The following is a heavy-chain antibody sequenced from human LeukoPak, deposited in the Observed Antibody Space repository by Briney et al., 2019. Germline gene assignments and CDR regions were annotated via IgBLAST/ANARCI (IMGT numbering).Heavy chain of an antibody. CDR3: ASSLGP. Sequence: QSGGSLRLSCAASGFSFSSYEMNWVRQAPGKGLEWDSYISSSGSTIFYADSVTGRFTISRDNAKSSLYLQMNSLRAEDTAVYYCASSLGPWGEGTLGTVSS. V-gene: IGHV3-48*03. CDR2: ISSSGSTI. CDR1: GFSFSSYE. J-gene: IGHJ5*02.